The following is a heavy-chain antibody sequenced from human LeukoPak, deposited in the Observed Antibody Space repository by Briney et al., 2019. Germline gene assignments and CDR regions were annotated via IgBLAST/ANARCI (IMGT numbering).Heavy chain of an antibody. CDR2: IYYSGST. J-gene: IGHJ5*02. V-gene: IGHV4-39*01. Sequence: SETLSLTCTVSGGSISSSIYYWGWIRQPPGKGLEWIGSIYYSGSTYYNPSLKSRVTISVDTSKNQFSLKLSSVTAADTAVYYCARPQGGRGANWFDPWGQGTLVTVSS. D-gene: IGHD2-15*01. CDR1: GGSISSSIYY. CDR3: ARPQGGRGANWFDP.